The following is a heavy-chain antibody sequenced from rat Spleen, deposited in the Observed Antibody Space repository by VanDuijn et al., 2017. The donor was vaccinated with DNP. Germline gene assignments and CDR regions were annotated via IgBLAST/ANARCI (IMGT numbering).Heavy chain of an antibody. V-gene: IGHV5-22*01. CDR2: IGSPAYAP. J-gene: IGHJ2*01. Sequence: EVQLVESGGSLVQPGRSLKLSCAASGFTFSAYYMAWVRQAPAKGLEWVAYIGSPAYAPYYADSVKGRFTISRDNAKSTLYLQMNSLRSEDMATYYCVRWNSGHFDYWGQGVMVTVSS. CDR1: GFTFSAYY. D-gene: IGHD4-3*01. CDR3: VRWNSGHFDY.